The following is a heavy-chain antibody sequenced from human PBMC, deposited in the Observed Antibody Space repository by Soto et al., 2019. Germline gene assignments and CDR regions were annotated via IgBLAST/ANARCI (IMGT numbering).Heavy chain of an antibody. CDR1: GFNFNDYW. V-gene: IGHV3-74*01. CDR2: INRDGTTT. CDR3: VRDRGSNPPFGC. D-gene: IGHD4-4*01. Sequence: PGGSLRLSCAASGFNFNDYWMHWVRQTPEKGLVWVSRINRDGTTTGYADSVKGRFTISRDIAKNTVYLQMNSLRAEDTAVYYCVRDRGSNPPFGCWGQETLVTVSS. J-gene: IGHJ4*02.